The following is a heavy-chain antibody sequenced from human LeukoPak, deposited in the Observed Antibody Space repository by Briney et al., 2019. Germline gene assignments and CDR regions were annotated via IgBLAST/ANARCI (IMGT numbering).Heavy chain of an antibody. V-gene: IGHV3-48*03. CDR1: GFTFSSYE. CDR3: AELGIPMIGGV. D-gene: IGHD3-10*02. Sequence: GGSLRLSCAASGFTFSSYEMNWVRQAPGKGLEWVSYISSSASTIYYTDSVKGPFTISRHNAKNSLYLQMNSLRAQDTAVYYCAELGIPMIGGVWGKGTTVTISS. CDR2: ISSSASTI. J-gene: IGHJ6*04.